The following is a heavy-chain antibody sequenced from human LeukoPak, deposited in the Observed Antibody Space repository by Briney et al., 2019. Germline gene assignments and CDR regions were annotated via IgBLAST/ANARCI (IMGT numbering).Heavy chain of an antibody. Sequence: SETLSLTCTVSGGSISSSSYYWGWIRQPPGKGLEWIGSIYYSGSTYYNPSLKSRVTISVDTSKNQFSLKLSSVTAADTAVYYCARHSHITMIVDLSPFDYWGQGTLVTVSS. J-gene: IGHJ4*02. D-gene: IGHD3-22*01. V-gene: IGHV4-39*01. CDR1: GGSISSSSYY. CDR2: IYYSGST. CDR3: ARHSHITMIVDLSPFDY.